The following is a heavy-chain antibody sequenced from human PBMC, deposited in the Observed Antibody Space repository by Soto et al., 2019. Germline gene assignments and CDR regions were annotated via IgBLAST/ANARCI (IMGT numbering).Heavy chain of an antibody. D-gene: IGHD6-19*01. Sequence: QVQLVQSGAEVKKPGSSVKVSCKASGGTFSSYAISWVRQAPGQGLEWMGGIIPSFGTANYAQKFQGRVTITADESTSTADMELSSMRSEDTALYYCARGGIAVAGIGFDYWGQGTLVTVSS. CDR1: GGTFSSYA. J-gene: IGHJ4*02. CDR3: ARGGIAVAGIGFDY. CDR2: IIPSFGTA. V-gene: IGHV1-69*01.